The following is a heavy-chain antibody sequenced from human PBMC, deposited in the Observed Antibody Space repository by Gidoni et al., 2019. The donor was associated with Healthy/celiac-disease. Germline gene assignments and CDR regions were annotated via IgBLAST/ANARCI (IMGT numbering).Heavy chain of an antibody. Sequence: EVQLVESGGGLVQPGRSLRLSCTASGFTFGDYAMSWVRQAPGKGLEWVGFIRSKAYGGTTEYAASVKGRFTISRDDSKSIAYLQMNSLKTEDTAVYYCTITTVVTPDWYFDLWGRGTLVTVSS. CDR1: GFTFGDYA. V-gene: IGHV3-49*04. J-gene: IGHJ2*01. CDR3: TITTVVTPDWYFDL. D-gene: IGHD4-17*01. CDR2: IRSKAYGGTT.